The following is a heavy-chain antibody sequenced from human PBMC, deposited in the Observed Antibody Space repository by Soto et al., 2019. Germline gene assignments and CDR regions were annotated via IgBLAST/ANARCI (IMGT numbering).Heavy chain of an antibody. CDR2: IYYSGYT. J-gene: IGHJ6*02. V-gene: IGHV4-31*03. Sequence: QVQLQESGPGLMKPSQTLSLTCSVSGGSITSGGFFWSWVRQDPGEGLELIAYIYYSGYTYYHPSLKSRLSISMDTSKNQFSLKLRSVTAADTAVYYCARGSSPHYGMDVWGQGTTVTVSS. CDR1: GGSITSGGFF. D-gene: IGHD6-6*01. CDR3: ARGSSPHYGMDV.